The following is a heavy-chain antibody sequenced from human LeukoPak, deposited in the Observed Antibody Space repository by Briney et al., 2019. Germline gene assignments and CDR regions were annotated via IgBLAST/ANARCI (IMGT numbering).Heavy chain of an antibody. J-gene: IGHJ3*02. CDR3: AKVKYYGAGSYYAFHM. CDR2: ISDDGSKK. V-gene: IGHV3-30*18. Sequence: GRALRLSCAASGFTFSRYGMHWVRQAPGKGLEWVAVISDDGSKKYYGDSVKGRFTISRDNSKNTLYLQMNGLRAEDTAVYYCAKVKYYGAGSYYAFHMWGQGTMVTVSS. CDR1: GFTFSRYG. D-gene: IGHD3-10*01.